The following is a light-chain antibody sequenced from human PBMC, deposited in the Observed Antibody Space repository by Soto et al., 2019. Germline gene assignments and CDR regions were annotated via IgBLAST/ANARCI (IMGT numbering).Light chain of an antibody. V-gene: IGKV3-20*01. J-gene: IGKJ4*01. CDR1: ESVGSTY. CDR2: SAS. CDR3: QQYGYSIT. Sequence: ILLTQSPGTLSLSPGERTTLSCRASESVGSTYLAWYQQKPGQAPRLLIYSASIRATGIPDRFSGSGSGTDFTLTISRLEPEDFALYYCQQYGYSITFGGGTKVEIK.